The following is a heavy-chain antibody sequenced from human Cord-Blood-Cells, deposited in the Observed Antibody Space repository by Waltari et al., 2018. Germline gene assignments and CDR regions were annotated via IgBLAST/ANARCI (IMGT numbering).Heavy chain of an antibody. V-gene: IGHV4-39*01. D-gene: IGHD4-17*01. CDR1: GGSISSSSYY. J-gene: IGHJ3*02. CDR2: IYYSGST. Sequence: QLQLQELGPGLVKPSETLSLTCTVSGGSISSSSYYWGWIRQPPGKGLEWIGSIYYSGSTYYNPSLKSRVTISVDTSKNQFSLKLSSVTAADTAVYYCAKHVSTTVTKRGAFDIWGQGTMVTVSS. CDR3: AKHVSTTVTKRGAFDI.